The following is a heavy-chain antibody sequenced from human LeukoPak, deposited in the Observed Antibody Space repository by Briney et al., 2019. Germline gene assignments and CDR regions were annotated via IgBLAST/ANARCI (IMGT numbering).Heavy chain of an antibody. CDR1: GFTFSSYA. CDR3: AKFYDILTGYFDY. J-gene: IGHJ4*02. D-gene: IGHD3-9*01. V-gene: IGHV3-23*01. CDR2: ISGSGGST. Sequence: GGSLRLSCAASGFTFSSYAMSWVRQAPGKGLEWVSAISGSGGSTHYADSVKGRFTISRDKSKNTLYLQMNSLRAEDTAVYYCAKFYDILTGYFDYWGQGTLVTVSS.